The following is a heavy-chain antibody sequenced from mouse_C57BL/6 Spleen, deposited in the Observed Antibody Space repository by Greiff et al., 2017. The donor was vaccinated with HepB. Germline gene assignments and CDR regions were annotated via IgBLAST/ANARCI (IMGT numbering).Heavy chain of an antibody. CDR2: IDPANVNT. CDR1: GFNIKDTY. V-gene: IGHV14-3*02. Sequence: EVQLQQSGAELVKSGASVKLSCTASGFNIKDTYMHWVKQSPEQGLEWIGRIDPANVNTKYDPKFQGKVTITADTSSNTAYLQPSSLTSEDTAVYYCASINAWSQGTALTVSS. J-gene: IGHJ2*01. CDR3: ASINA.